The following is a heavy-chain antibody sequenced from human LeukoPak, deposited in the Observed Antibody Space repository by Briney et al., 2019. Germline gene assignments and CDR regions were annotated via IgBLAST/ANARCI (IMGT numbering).Heavy chain of an antibody. CDR2: IYYSGST. V-gene: IGHV4-39*01. CDR3: AKNYGSGSYPHYFDY. D-gene: IGHD3-10*01. Sequence: PSETLSLTCIVSGDSISTSSDYWGWLRQPPGKGLEWIGSIYYSGSTYYNPSLKSRVTISVDTSKNLFSLKLSSVAAADTAVYYCAKNYGSGSYPHYFDYWGRGSLVTVSS. CDR1: GDSISTSSDY. J-gene: IGHJ4*02.